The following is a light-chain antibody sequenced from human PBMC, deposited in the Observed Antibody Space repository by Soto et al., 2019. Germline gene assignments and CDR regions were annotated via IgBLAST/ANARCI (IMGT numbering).Light chain of an antibody. Sequence: DIQLTQSPSFLSASVGDRVTITCRASQGISSYLAWYQQKPGKAPNLLIYFASTLQSGVPSRFSGSGSGTEFTLTISSLQPEDFATYYCQQVDSYPRTFGGGTKVGIK. J-gene: IGKJ4*01. CDR3: QQVDSYPRT. CDR2: FAS. V-gene: IGKV1-9*01. CDR1: QGISSY.